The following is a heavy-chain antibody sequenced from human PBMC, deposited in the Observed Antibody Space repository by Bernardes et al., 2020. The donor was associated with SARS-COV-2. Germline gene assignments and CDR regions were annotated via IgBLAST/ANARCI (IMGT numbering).Heavy chain of an antibody. J-gene: IGHJ5*02. D-gene: IGHD3-3*01. CDR2: IYYSGST. CDR3: ARHHPGFLEWTNWFDP. CDR1: ADSISSPSYY. Sequence: SETLSLTCTVSADSISSPSYYWDWIRQPPGKGLQWIGSIYYSGSTYYNPSLKSRVTISVDTSKNQFSLKLSSVTAADTAVYYCARHHPGFLEWTNWFDPWGQGTLVTVSS. V-gene: IGHV4-39*01.